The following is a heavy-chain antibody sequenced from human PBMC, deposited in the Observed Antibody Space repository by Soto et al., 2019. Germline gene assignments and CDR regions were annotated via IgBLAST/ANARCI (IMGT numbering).Heavy chain of an antibody. CDR1: GYTFTSYG. Sequence: RASVKVSCKASGYTFTSYGISWVRQAPGQGLEWMGWISAYNGNTNYAQKLQGRVTMTTDTSTSTAYMELRSLRSDDTAVYYCARDGYCSSTSCPPYYYYYYGMDVWGQGTTVTVSS. CDR3: ARDGYCSSTSCPPYYYYYYGMDV. CDR2: ISAYNGNT. J-gene: IGHJ6*02. V-gene: IGHV1-18*01. D-gene: IGHD2-2*03.